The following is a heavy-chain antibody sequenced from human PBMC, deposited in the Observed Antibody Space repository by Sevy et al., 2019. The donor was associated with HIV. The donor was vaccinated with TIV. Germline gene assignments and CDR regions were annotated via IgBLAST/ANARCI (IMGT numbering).Heavy chain of an antibody. CDR3: ARPYGSGSWEAFDV. J-gene: IGHJ3*01. CDR1: GFTFTTYT. V-gene: IGHV3-21*01. Sequence: GGSLRLSCGASGFTFTTYTMNWVRQAPGKGLEWVSSITSSSNYIYYADSVKGRFTISRDNAKDSVYLQMNSLRAEDTAVYYCARPYGSGSWEAFDVWGQGTMVTVSS. CDR2: ITSSSNYI. D-gene: IGHD3-10*01.